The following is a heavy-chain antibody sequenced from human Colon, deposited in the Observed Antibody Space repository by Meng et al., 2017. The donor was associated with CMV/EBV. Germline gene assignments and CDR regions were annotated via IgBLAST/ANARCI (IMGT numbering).Heavy chain of an antibody. CDR1: GVSFSHYY. D-gene: IGHD5-18*01. CDR2: IYIRGGT. Sequence: QVRLQESGPGLVKPSETLSLPCTVSGVSFSHYYWSWIRQPAGKGPEWIGRIYIRGGTNYNPSLKSRVTMSVDTSKNQFSLKLSSVTAADTAVYYCAVQPCYDGYCYFDYWGQGTLVTVSS. V-gene: IGHV4-4*07. CDR3: AVQPCYDGYCYFDY. J-gene: IGHJ4*02.